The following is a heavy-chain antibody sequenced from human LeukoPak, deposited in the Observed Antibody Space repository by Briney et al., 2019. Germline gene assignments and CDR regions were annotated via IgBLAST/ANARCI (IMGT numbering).Heavy chain of an antibody. CDR2: INTNTGNP. J-gene: IGHJ6*02. Sequence: ASVKASCKASGYTFTSYAMNWVRQAPGQGLEWMGWINTNTGNPTYAQGFTGRFVFSLDTSVSTAYLQISSLKAEDTAVYYCARTSGSRVWYFYYGMDVWGQGTTVTVSS. CDR3: ARTSGSRVWYFYYGMDV. V-gene: IGHV7-4-1*02. CDR1: GYTFTSYA. D-gene: IGHD3-16*01.